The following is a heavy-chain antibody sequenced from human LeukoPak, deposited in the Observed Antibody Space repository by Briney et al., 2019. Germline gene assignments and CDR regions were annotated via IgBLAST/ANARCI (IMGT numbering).Heavy chain of an antibody. J-gene: IGHJ4*02. D-gene: IGHD3-16*01. Sequence: PGGSLRLSCAASGFTFNDYSMHWVRQGPGKGLEWVSVISWDGGSTSYADSVKGRFTISRDNSKNSLYLQMNSLRSEGSALYYCAKDRGGVDYWGQGTLVTVSS. CDR2: ISWDGGST. CDR1: GFTFNDYS. V-gene: IGHV3-43*01. CDR3: AKDRGGVDY.